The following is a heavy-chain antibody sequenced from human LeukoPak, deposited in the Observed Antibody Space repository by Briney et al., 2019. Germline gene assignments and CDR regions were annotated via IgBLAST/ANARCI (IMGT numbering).Heavy chain of an antibody. D-gene: IGHD3-10*01. CDR1: GFTFSNYA. CDR2: ISGSGGST. J-gene: IGHJ4*02. Sequence: GGSLRLSCAASGFTFSNYAMSWVRQAPGKGLEWVSGISGSGGSTYYADSVKGRFTISRDNSRNTLYLQMNNLRAEDAALYYCAKDQNSGSGSYSNFDYWGQGTLVTVSS. CDR3: AKDQNSGSGSYSNFDY. V-gene: IGHV3-23*01.